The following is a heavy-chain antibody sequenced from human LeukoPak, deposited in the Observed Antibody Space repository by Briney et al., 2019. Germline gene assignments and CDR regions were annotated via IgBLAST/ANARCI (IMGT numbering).Heavy chain of an antibody. V-gene: IGHV3-30-3*01. J-gene: IGHJ3*02. D-gene: IGHD3-22*01. CDR2: ISYDGSNK. CDR3: AREGYYDSSGYNDAFDI. CDR1: GFTFSSYA. Sequence: PGGSLRPSCAASGFTFSSYAMHWVRQAPGKGLEWVAVISYDGSNKYYADSVKGRFTTSRDNSKNTLYLQMNSLRAEDTAVYYCAREGYYDSSGYNDAFDIWGQGTMVTVSS.